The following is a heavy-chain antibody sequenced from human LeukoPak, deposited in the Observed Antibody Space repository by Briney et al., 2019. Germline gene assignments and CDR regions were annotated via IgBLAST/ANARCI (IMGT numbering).Heavy chain of an antibody. CDR3: ARAEGSTIFGVVTNLYYFDY. V-gene: IGHV1-2*06. CDR2: INPNSGGT. D-gene: IGHD3-3*01. CDR1: GYTFTGYY. J-gene: IGHJ4*02. Sequence: ASVKVSCKASGYTFTGYYMHWLRQAPGQGLEWMGRINPNSGGTNYAQKFQGRVTMTRDTSISTAYMELSRLRSDDTAVYYCARAEGSTIFGVVTNLYYFDYWGQGTLVTVSS.